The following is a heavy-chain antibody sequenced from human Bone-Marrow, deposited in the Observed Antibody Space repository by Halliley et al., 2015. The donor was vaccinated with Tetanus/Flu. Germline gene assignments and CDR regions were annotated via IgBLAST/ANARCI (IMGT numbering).Heavy chain of an antibody. V-gene: IGHV1-18*01. CDR2: ISAYKGNT. CDR3: ATALDSDDWYFDL. D-gene: IGHD2-21*02. Sequence: MGGISAYKGNTNYAHKFQDRVTMTTDTSRTTAYLELRALRSDDTAMYYCATALDSDDWYFDLWGRGTLVTVSS. J-gene: IGHJ2*01.